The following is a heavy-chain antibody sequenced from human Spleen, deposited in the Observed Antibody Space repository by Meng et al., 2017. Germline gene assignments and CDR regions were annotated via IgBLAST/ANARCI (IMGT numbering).Heavy chain of an antibody. Sequence: QGQLEESGGGVVQPGRSLRLSCAASGFTFSHVAMHWVRQAPGKGLQWVAVISYDGSHQQYTDSVRGRFTISRDNSKNTLYLQMNSLRAEDTAVYYCVREITILRDRTSWFDPWGQGTLVTVSS. CDR1: GFTFSHVA. CDR2: ISYDGSHQ. J-gene: IGHJ5*02. V-gene: IGHV3-30*04. D-gene: IGHD3-10*01. CDR3: VREITILRDRTSWFDP.